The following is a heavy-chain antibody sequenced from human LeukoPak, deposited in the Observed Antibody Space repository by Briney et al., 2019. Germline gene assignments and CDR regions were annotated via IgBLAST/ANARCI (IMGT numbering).Heavy chain of an antibody. V-gene: IGHV1-18*01. D-gene: IGHD2-2*01. CDR3: ARSDRRQYPRDY. J-gene: IGHJ4*02. CDR1: GYTFTSYG. CDR2: ISAYNGNT. Sequence: ASVKVSCKASGYTFTSYGISWVRQAPGQGLEWMGWISAYNGNTNYAQKLQGRVTMTTDTSTSTAYMELRSLRPDDTAVYYCARSDRRQYPRDYWGQGTLVTVSS.